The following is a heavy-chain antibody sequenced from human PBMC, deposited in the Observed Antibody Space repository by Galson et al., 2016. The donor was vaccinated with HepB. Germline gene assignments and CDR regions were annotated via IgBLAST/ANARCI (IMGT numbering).Heavy chain of an antibody. Sequence: TQTLTLTCAFSGFSLSTGGVGVGWIRQPPGKALEWLALIYWNEDKRYSPSVKSRLTITKDTSKNQVVLTMTNVDPVDTATYYCARRRGYTTGWHNEFDYWGRGILVTVSS. D-gene: IGHD6-19*01. CDR2: IYWNEDK. CDR3: ARRRGYTTGWHNEFDY. J-gene: IGHJ4*02. CDR1: GFSLSTGGVG. V-gene: IGHV2-5*01.